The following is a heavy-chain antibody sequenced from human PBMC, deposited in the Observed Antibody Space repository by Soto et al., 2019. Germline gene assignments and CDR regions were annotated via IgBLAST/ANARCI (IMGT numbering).Heavy chain of an antibody. Sequence: EVQLAESGGGLAQPGGSLRLSCAASGFTLSGYAMDWVRQAPGKGLEYVSGISSNGVGTYYANSVQGRFTISRANSKNMVYLQMGSLRPEDMAVYYCARRARPDFYYMDVWGKGTTVTVSS. J-gene: IGHJ6*03. CDR3: ARRARPDFYYMDV. V-gene: IGHV3-64*01. CDR1: GFTLSGYA. D-gene: IGHD6-6*01. CDR2: ISSNGVGT.